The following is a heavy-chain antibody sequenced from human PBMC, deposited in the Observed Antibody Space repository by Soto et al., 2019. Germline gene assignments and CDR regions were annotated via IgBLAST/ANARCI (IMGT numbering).Heavy chain of an antibody. J-gene: IGHJ4*01. CDR3: ARSDWSGWIDY. Sequence: QVQLQESGPGLVKPSQTLSLTCTVSGGSINNAGYYWTWIRQHPRKGLEWIGYIYYSGNTFYNPSLKSRVSISVDTSKNQFSLNLTSVTAADTAVVYCARSDWSGWIDYWGHGTLVTVSS. CDR2: IYYSGNT. V-gene: IGHV4-31*03. D-gene: IGHD6-19*01. CDR1: GGSINNAGYY.